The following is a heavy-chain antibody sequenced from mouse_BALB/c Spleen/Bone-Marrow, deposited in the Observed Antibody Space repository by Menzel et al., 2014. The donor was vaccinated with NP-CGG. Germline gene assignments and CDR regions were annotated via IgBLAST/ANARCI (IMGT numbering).Heavy chain of an antibody. CDR3: ARGSPY. Sequence: QVQLQQSGAELVKPGASVKLSCKTSGYTFTNYYIYWVKQRPGQGLEWIGEINPGNGGTNFNERFKSKATLTVDKSSTTAYILLTGLTSGDSAVYYCARGSPYWGQGTLVTVSA. V-gene: IGHV1-53*01. CDR2: INPGNGGT. CDR1: GYTFTNYY. D-gene: IGHD6-2*01. J-gene: IGHJ3*01.